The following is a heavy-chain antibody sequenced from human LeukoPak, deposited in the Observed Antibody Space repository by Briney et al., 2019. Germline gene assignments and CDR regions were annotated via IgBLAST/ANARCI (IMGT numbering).Heavy chain of an antibody. J-gene: IGHJ4*02. V-gene: IGHV3-21*01. CDR3: AGDPLGYCSGGSCRDY. CDR1: GFTFSSYS. Sequence: GGPLRLSCAASGFTFSSYSMNWVRQAPGKGLEWVSSISSSSSYIYYADSVKGRFTISRDNAKNSLYLQMNSLRAEDTAVYYCAGDPLGYCSGGSCRDYWGQGTLVTVSS. CDR2: ISSSSSYI. D-gene: IGHD2-15*01.